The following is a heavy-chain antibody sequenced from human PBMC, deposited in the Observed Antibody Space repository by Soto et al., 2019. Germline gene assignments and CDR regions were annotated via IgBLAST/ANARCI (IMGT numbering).Heavy chain of an antibody. D-gene: IGHD4-17*01. CDR3: AKSTTVTTLAYYYYYYGMDV. CDR1: GFTFSSYA. V-gene: IGHV3-23*01. J-gene: IGHJ6*02. Sequence: GGSLRLSCAASGFTFSSYAMSWVRQAPGKGLEWVSAISGSGGSTYYADSVKGRFTIPRDNSKNTLYLQMNSLRAEDTAVYYCAKSTTVTTLAYYYYYYGMDVWGQGTTVTVSS. CDR2: ISGSGGST.